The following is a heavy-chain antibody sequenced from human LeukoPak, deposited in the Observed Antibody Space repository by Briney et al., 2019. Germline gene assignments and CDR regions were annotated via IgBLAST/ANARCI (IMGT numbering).Heavy chain of an antibody. D-gene: IGHD2-21*01. CDR1: GFTISDYS. CDR3: ARAASRSYYYFDY. CDR2: ISRNSGYI. Sequence: KPGGSLRLSCAASGFTISDYSMNWVRQAPGKGLEWVSSISRNSGYIYDADSVKGRFTISRDNAKNSLYLQMNSLRAEDTAVYYCARAASRSYYYFDYWGQGALVTVSS. V-gene: IGHV3-21*01. J-gene: IGHJ4*02.